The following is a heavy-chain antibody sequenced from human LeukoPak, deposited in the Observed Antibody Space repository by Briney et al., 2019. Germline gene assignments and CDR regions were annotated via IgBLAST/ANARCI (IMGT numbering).Heavy chain of an antibody. D-gene: IGHD2-15*01. Sequence: SETLFLTCTVSGGSISSGSYYWSWIRQPAGKGLEWIGRIYTSGSTNYNPSLKSRVTISVDTSKNQFSLKLSSVTAADTAVYYCAREGEKLPIDYWGQGTLVTVSS. CDR3: AREGEKLPIDY. CDR1: GGSISSGSYY. V-gene: IGHV4-61*02. CDR2: IYTSGST. J-gene: IGHJ4*02.